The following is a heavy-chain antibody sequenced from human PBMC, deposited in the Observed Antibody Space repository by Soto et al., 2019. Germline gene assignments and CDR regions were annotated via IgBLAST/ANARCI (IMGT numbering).Heavy chain of an antibody. J-gene: IGHJ1*01. CDR1: GFTFSSYG. CDR3: ARRMYSSSWGIQH. Sequence: PGGSLRLSCAASGFTFSSYGMHWVRQAPGKGLEWVSSISSSSSYISYADSVKGRFTISRDNAKNSVYLQMNSLRAEDTAGYYCARRMYSSSWGIQHWGQGTLVTVSS. D-gene: IGHD6-13*01. V-gene: IGHV3-21*01. CDR2: ISSSSSYI.